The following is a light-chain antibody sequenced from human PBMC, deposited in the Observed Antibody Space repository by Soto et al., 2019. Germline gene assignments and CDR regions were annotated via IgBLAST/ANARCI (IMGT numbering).Light chain of an antibody. CDR1: ERLLHSDGKTY. CDR3: MQGTHWPIT. Sequence: DIVMTQTPVSLSVTPGQPASMSCESRERLLHSDGKTYLFWYLQRPGQTPQPLISEVSNRFSGVPDRFSGSGSGTLFALKISRVEAEDVGVYYCMQGTHWPITFGQGTRLEIK. J-gene: IGKJ5*01. V-gene: IGKV2-29*03. CDR2: EVS.